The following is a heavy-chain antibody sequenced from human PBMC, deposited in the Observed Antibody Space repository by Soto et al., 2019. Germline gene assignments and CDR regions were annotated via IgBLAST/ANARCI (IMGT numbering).Heavy chain of an antibody. V-gene: IGHV5-10-1*01. CDR3: ARLDQYSYGWVDYYYGMDV. Sequence: GESLKISCKGSGYSFTSYWISWVRQMPGKGLEWMGRIDPSDSYTNYSPSFQGHVTISADKSISTAYLQWSSLKASDTAMYYCARLDQYSYGWVDYYYGMDVWRQGTTVTVSS. D-gene: IGHD5-18*01. J-gene: IGHJ6*02. CDR1: GYSFTSYW. CDR2: IDPSDSYT.